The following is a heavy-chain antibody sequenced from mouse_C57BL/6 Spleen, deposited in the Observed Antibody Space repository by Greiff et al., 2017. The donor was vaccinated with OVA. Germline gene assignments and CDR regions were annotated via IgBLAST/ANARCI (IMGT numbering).Heavy chain of an antibody. V-gene: IGHV1-82*01. D-gene: IGHD2-3*01. CDR2: IYPGDGDT. CDR3: ARSGWLLPYYFGY. Sequence: VQLQQSGPELVKPGASVKISCKASGYAFSSSWMNWVKQRPGKGLEWIGRIYPGDGDTKYNGKFKGKATLTADKSSSTAYMQLSSLTSEDSAVYFCARSGWLLPYYFGYWGQGTTLTVSS. CDR1: GYAFSSSW. J-gene: IGHJ2*01.